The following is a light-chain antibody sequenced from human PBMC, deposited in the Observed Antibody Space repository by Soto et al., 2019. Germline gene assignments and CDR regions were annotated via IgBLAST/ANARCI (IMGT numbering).Light chain of an antibody. Sequence: DIQMTQSPSTLSASVGDRVTITCRASQRISSWLAWYQQKPGKAPKVLIYDASSLESGVPSRFSGSGSGTEFTLTISSLQTDDFATYYCQQYNTYSTFGQGTKVEIK. J-gene: IGKJ1*01. CDR1: QRISSW. CDR3: QQYNTYST. CDR2: DAS. V-gene: IGKV1-5*01.